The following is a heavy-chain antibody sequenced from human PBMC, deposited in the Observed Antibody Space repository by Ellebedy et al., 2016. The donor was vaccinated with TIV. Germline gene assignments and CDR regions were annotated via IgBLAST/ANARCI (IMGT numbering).Heavy chain of an antibody. Sequence: SETLSLXXTVSGGSISSYYWSWIRQPPGKGLEWIGYIYYSGSTNYNPSLKSRVTISVDTSKNQFSLKLSSVTAADTAVYYCARGGYYDSSGYSFDYWGQGTLVTVSS. V-gene: IGHV4-59*01. CDR2: IYYSGST. D-gene: IGHD3-22*01. J-gene: IGHJ4*02. CDR3: ARGGYYDSSGYSFDY. CDR1: GGSISSYY.